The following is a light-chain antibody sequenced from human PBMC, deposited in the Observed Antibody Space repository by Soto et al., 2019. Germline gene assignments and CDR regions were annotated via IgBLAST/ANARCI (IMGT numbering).Light chain of an antibody. CDR3: QQRSNWPLT. CDR2: DAS. V-gene: IGKV3-11*01. J-gene: IGKJ4*01. CDR1: QSVSNS. Sequence: EIVLTQSPATLSLSPGERVTISCRASQSVSNSLAWYQQKPGQAPRLLIYDASNRATGIPARFSGSGSGTDFTLTISSLEPEDFAVYYCQQRSNWPLTFGGGTKVDIK.